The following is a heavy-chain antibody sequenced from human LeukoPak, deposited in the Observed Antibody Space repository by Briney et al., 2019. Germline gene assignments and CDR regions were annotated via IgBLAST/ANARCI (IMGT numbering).Heavy chain of an antibody. Sequence: GGSLRLSCAASGFMFNSYTMHWVRQAPGKGLEWVSVIRSDSTYISYADSLRGRFTISRDNVQKSLYLQMTNLRAEDTAVYYCARGLGAYRDVFDIWGQGTLVTVSS. CDR2: IRSDSTYI. J-gene: IGHJ3*02. V-gene: IGHV3-21*01. D-gene: IGHD4-17*01. CDR1: GFMFNSYT. CDR3: ARGLGAYRDVFDI.